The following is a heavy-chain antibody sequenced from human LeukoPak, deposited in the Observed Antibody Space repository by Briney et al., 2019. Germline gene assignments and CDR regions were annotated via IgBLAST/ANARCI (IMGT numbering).Heavy chain of an antibody. J-gene: IGHJ4*02. V-gene: IGHV3-48*01. CDR2: ISSNSSTI. Sequence: GGSLRLSCAASGFTFSSYSMNWVRQAPGKGLEWASYISSNSSTIYYADSVKGRFTISRDNAKNSLYLQMNSLRAEDTAVYYCARASSSGYFDYWGQGTLVTVSS. CDR1: GFTFSSYS. CDR3: ARASSSGYFDY. D-gene: IGHD6-19*01.